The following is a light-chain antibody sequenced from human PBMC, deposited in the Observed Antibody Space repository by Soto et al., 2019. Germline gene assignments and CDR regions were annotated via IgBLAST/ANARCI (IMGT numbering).Light chain of an antibody. Sequence: DIQMTQSPSSLSASVGDTVTFTCRASQSISEYLNWYQQKPGKAPRLLIYAASNLDNGVPSRFSGSGSGTTFTLTIRSLQPEDFATYYCQQSYSFPRTFSQGTKVDIK. CDR3: QQSYSFPRT. J-gene: IGKJ1*01. CDR1: QSISEY. V-gene: IGKV1-39*01. CDR2: AAS.